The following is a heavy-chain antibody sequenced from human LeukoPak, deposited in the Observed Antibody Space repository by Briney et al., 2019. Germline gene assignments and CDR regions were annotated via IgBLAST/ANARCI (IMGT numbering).Heavy chain of an antibody. J-gene: IGHJ4*02. Sequence: GGSLRLSCETSGFNFHNFAMHWVRQAPGKGLERVAVISNDERNKYYTDSVKGRFTISRDNSKSTVYLQMNSLRPEDTAVYYCARPSPPGDGYNPCDYWGPGALVIVSS. CDR2: ISNDERNK. D-gene: IGHD5-24*01. V-gene: IGHV3-30*04. CDR3: ARPSPPGDGYNPCDY. CDR1: GFNFHNFA.